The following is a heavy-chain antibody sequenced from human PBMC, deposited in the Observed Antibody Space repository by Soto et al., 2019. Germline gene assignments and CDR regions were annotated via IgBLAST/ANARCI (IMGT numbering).Heavy chain of an antibody. V-gene: IGHV4-59*01. D-gene: IGHD3-9*01. CDR2: IYYSGST. Sequence: SETLSLTCTVSGGSISSYYWSWIRQPPGKGLEWIGYIYYSGSTNYNPSLKSRVTISVDTSKNQFSLKLSSVTAADTAVYYCARREIDWLFGWFDPWGQGTLVTVSS. CDR3: ARREIDWLFGWFDP. CDR1: GGSISSYY. J-gene: IGHJ5*02.